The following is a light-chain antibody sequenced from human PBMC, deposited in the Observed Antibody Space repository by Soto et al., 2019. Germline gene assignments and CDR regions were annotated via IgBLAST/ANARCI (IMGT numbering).Light chain of an antibody. V-gene: IGKV1-33*01. Sequence: DIQMPQSPSSVSASVGTCFTITGQASQDISNYLNWYQQKPGKAPKLLIYDASNLETGVPSRFSGSGSGTDFTFTISRLQPEDIATYYRQQYENLPTFGQGTRLEIK. CDR3: QQYENLPT. J-gene: IGKJ5*01. CDR2: DAS. CDR1: QDISNY.